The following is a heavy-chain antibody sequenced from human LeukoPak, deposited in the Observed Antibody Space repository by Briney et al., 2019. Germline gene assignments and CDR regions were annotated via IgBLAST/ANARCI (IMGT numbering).Heavy chain of an antibody. V-gene: IGHV3-30*18. D-gene: IGHD3-16*01. J-gene: IGHJ4*02. CDR2: ISYDGSNK. Sequence: GSLRLSCAASGFTFSSYGMHWVRQAPGKGLEWVAVISYDGSNKYYADSVKGRFTISRDNSKNTLYLQMNSLRAEDTAVYYCAKAYSDQFTGGGYWGQGTLVTVSS. CDR3: AKAYSDQFTGGGY. CDR1: GFTFSSYG.